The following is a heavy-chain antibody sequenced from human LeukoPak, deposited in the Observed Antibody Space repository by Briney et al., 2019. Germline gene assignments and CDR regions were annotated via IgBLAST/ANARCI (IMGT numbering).Heavy chain of an antibody. D-gene: IGHD3-22*01. CDR3: GATMIVVAAHYYYGMDV. CDR1: GYTFTSYY. V-gene: IGHV1-46*01. CDR2: INPSGGST. J-gene: IGHJ6*02. Sequence: ASVKVSCKASGYTFTSYYMHWVRQAPGQGLEWMGIINPSGGSTSYAQKFQGRVTMTRDTSTSTVYMALSSLRSEDTAVYYCGATMIVVAAHYYYGMDVWGQGTTVTVSS.